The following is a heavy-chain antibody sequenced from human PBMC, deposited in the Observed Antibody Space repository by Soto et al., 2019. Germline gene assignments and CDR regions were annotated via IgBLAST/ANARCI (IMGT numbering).Heavy chain of an antibody. CDR2: ISESGGTI. J-gene: IGHJ4*02. D-gene: IGHD2-8*01. V-gene: IGHV3-23*01. Sequence: PGGSLRLSCVASGFTFSNYAMSWARLPAGKGLEWVSVISESGGTIYYAGSVQGRFTISRDNSKNILYLQMNNLRAEDTAIYYCAKNFLGVSENWGQGTLVTVSS. CDR1: GFTFSNYA. CDR3: AKNFLGVSEN.